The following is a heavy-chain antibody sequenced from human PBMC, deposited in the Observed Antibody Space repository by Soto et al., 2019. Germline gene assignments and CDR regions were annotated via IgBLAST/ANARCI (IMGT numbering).Heavy chain of an antibody. D-gene: IGHD3-22*01. CDR3: AKDQRKLYYYDSSGYYPPY. CDR1: GFTFSSYA. V-gene: IGHV3-23*01. CDR2: ISGSGGST. J-gene: IGHJ4*02. Sequence: GGSLRLSCAASGFTFSSYAIGWVRQAPGKGLEWVSAISGSGGSTYYADSVKGRFTISRDNSKNTLYLQMNSLRAEDTAVYYCAKDQRKLYYYDSSGYYPPYWGQGTLVTVSS.